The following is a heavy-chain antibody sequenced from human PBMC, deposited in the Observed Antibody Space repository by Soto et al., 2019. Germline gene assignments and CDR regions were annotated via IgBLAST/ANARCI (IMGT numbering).Heavy chain of an antibody. Sequence: ASVKVSCKASGYTFTGYYMHWVRQAPGQGLEWMGWINPNSGGTNYAQKFQGWVTMTRDTSISTAYMELSRLRSDDTAVYYCARSYSSSANWFDPWGQGTLVPVYS. V-gene: IGHV1-2*04. J-gene: IGHJ5*02. CDR1: GYTFTGYY. CDR2: INPNSGGT. D-gene: IGHD6-6*01. CDR3: ARSYSSSANWFDP.